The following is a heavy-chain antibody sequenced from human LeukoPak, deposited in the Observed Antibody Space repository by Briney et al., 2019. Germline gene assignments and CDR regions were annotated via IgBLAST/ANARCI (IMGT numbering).Heavy chain of an antibody. D-gene: IGHD6-19*01. CDR2: IRYDGSNK. V-gene: IGHV3-30*02. Sequence: PGGSLRLSCAASGFTFSSYGMHWVRQAPGKGLEWVAFIRYDGSNKYYADSVKGRFTISRDNSKNTLYLQMYSLRAEDTAVYYCAKSVPRYSSGSYLDYWGQGTLVTVSS. CDR1: GFTFSSYG. CDR3: AKSVPRYSSGSYLDY. J-gene: IGHJ4*02.